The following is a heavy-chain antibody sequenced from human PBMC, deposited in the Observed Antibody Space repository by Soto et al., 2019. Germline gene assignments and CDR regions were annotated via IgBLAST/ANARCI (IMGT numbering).Heavy chain of an antibody. CDR1: GGSISSGDYY. V-gene: IGHV4-30-4*01. Sequence: SETLSLTCTVSGGSISSGDYYWTWIRQPPGKGLEWIGYIFHSGSTYYNPSLQSRVTMSVDMSENQFSLRLRSVTAADTAVYYCVREANWNYEIGNYFDNWGQGTLVTVSS. CDR3: VREANWNYEIGNYFDN. D-gene: IGHD1-7*01. J-gene: IGHJ4*02. CDR2: IFHSGST.